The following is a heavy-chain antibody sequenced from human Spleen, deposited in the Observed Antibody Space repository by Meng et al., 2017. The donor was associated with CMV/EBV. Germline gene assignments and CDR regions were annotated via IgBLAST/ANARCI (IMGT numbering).Heavy chain of an antibody. J-gene: IGHJ4*02. D-gene: IGHD2-2*01. Sequence: GGSLRLSCAASGFPVSSNYMNWVRQAPGKGLEWVSLIDNGGTTYYADSVKGRFTISRDNSKNALYLHMNSLRVEDTSVYYCATSAGGYCSSTSCWGGSFDYWGQGTLVTVSS. CDR2: IDNGGTT. CDR3: ATSAGGYCSSTSCWGGSFDY. CDR1: GFPVSSNY. V-gene: IGHV3-66*02.